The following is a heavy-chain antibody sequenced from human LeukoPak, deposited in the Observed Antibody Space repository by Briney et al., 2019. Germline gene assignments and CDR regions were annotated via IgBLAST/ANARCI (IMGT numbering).Heavy chain of an antibody. CDR3: GRASRTLVRGEIGY. CDR2: IKQDGSEK. Sequence: GGSLSLSCAASGFTFSSYSMNWVRQAPGKGLEWVANIKQDGSEKYYVDSVKGRFTISRDNAKNSLYLQMNSLRAEDTAVYYCGRASRTLVRGEIGYWGQGTLVTVSS. D-gene: IGHD3-10*01. J-gene: IGHJ4*02. CDR1: GFTFSSYS. V-gene: IGHV3-7*01.